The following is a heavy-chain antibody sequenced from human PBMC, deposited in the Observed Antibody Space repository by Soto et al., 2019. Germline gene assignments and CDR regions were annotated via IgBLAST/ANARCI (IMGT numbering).Heavy chain of an antibody. D-gene: IGHD3-22*01. CDR2: FDPEDGET. Sequence: ASVKVSCKXSGYTLTELSMHWVRQAPGKGLEWMGGFDPEDGETIYAQKFQGRVTMTEDTSTDTAYMELSSLRSEDTAVYYCATVRLNYYDSSGYYRAFDYWGQGTLVTVS. CDR3: ATVRLNYYDSSGYYRAFDY. V-gene: IGHV1-24*01. CDR1: GYTLTELS. J-gene: IGHJ4*02.